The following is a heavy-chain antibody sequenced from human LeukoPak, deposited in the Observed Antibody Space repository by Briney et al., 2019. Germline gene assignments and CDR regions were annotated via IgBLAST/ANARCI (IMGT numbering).Heavy chain of an antibody. J-gene: IGHJ4*02. CDR3: AEGYVGVAAGGGD. V-gene: IGHV1-2*02. CDR2: INPNSGDT. CDR1: GYTFTGYY. Sequence: ASVKVSCKASGYTFTGYYMHWVRQAPGQGLEWMGRINPNSGDTNYAQKFQGRVTMTRDTSTSTAYMELSRLRSDDTAVYYCAEGYVGVAAGGGDWGQGTLVTVSS. D-gene: IGHD3-3*01.